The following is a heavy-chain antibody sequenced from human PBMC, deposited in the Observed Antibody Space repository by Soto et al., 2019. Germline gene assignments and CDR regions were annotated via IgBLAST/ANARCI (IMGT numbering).Heavy chain of an antibody. Sequence: QVQLVESGGGVVQPGRSLRLSCAASGFTFSSYAMHWVRQAPGKGLEWVAVISYDGSNKYYADSVKGRFTISRDNYKNTLYLQMNSLRAEDTSVYYCARDGGPYNWNYPNYFDYWGQGTLVTVSS. CDR1: GFTFSSYA. J-gene: IGHJ4*02. CDR3: ARDGGPYNWNYPNYFDY. CDR2: ISYDGSNK. V-gene: IGHV3-30-3*01. D-gene: IGHD1-7*01.